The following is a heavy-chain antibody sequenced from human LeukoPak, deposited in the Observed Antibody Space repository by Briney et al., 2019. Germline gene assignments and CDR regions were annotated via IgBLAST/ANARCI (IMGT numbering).Heavy chain of an antibody. CDR3: ARPRDGYFPYYFDY. CDR2: MFPDDSDI. Sequence: GEYLKISCRGSGYSFTSYWIGWVRQMPGKGLEWMGIMFPDDSDIRYSPSFQGQVTISADKSISTAYLQWSSLQASDTAMYYCARPRDGYFPYYFDYWGQGTLVTVS. J-gene: IGHJ4*02. CDR1: GYSFTSYW. D-gene: IGHD3-22*01. V-gene: IGHV5-51*01.